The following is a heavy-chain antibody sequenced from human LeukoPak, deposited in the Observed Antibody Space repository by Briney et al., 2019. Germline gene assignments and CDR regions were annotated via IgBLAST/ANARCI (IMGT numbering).Heavy chain of an antibody. CDR1: GFTVNNNY. V-gene: IGHV3-53*01. Sequence: GGSLRLSCAASGFTVNNNYMSWVRQAPGKGLEWVSIIYSRGSTYYADSVKGRFTISRDCSNNTLYLQMNSLRAEDAAIYYCTRDPPYCSGGTCYPNYLDYWGRGTLVTVSS. CDR2: IYSRGST. J-gene: IGHJ4*02. CDR3: TRDPPYCSGGTCYPNYLDY. D-gene: IGHD2-15*01.